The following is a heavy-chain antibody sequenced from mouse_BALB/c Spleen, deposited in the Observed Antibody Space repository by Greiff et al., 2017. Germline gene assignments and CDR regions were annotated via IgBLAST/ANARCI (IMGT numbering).Heavy chain of an antibody. CDR3: ARHPVLRYTWYFDD. J-gene: IGHJ2*01. CDR1: GFTFSSYA. V-gene: IGHV5-9-3*01. D-gene: IGHD1-1*01. Sequence: EVKLVESGGGLVKPGGSLKLSFAASGFTFSSYAMSWVRPTPEKRLEWVATISRGGSYTYYPDSVKGRFTISRNNAKNTLYRQMSSLRSEDTAMYYCARHPVLRYTWYFDDWGQGTTLTVSS. CDR2: ISRGGSYT.